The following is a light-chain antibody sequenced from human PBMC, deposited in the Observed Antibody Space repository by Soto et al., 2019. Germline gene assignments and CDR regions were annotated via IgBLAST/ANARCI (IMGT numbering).Light chain of an antibody. CDR3: QQSYSTSIT. CDR2: AAS. Sequence: DIQMTQSPYSLSASIGDRVTITCRASQSISSYLNWYHQRPGKAPKLLIYAASSLQRGVPSRFSGSGSGTDFTLTISSLQPEDFATYYCQQSYSTSITFGQGTRLEIK. CDR1: QSISSY. J-gene: IGKJ5*01. V-gene: IGKV1-39*01.